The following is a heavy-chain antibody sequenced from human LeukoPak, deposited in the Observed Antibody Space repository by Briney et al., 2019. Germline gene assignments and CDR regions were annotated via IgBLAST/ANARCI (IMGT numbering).Heavy chain of an antibody. CDR1: GGSISSGGYY. J-gene: IGHJ5*02. V-gene: IGHV4-31*03. CDR3: ARGTRFPFGELSWFDP. D-gene: IGHD3-10*01. CDR2: IYYSGST. Sequence: SETLSLTCTVSGGSISSGGYYWSWIRQHPGKGLEWIGYIYYSGSTYYNPSLKSRVTISVDTSKNQFSLKLSSVTAADTAVYYCARGTRFPFGELSWFDPWGQGTLVTVSS.